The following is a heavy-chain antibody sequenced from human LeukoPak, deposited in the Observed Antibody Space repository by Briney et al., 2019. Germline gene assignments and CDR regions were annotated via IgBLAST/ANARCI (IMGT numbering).Heavy chain of an antibody. J-gene: IGHJ4*02. Sequence: GASVKVSCKASGYTCTGYYMHWVRQAPGQGLEWMGWINPNSGGTNNAQKFQGRVTMTRDTSISTAYMELSRLRSDDTAVYYCPRVGYGSGRNPFDYWGQGTLVTVS. CDR2: INPNSGGT. D-gene: IGHD6-19*01. CDR3: PRVGYGSGRNPFDY. CDR1: GYTCTGYY. V-gene: IGHV1-2*02.